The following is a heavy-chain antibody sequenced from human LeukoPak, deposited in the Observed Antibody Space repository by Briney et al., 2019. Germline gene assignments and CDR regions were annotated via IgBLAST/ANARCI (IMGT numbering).Heavy chain of an antibody. J-gene: IGHJ5*02. D-gene: IGHD3-9*01. V-gene: IGHV3-20*01. CDR1: GFTFDDYG. Sequence: PGGSLRLSCAASGFTFDDYGMSWVRQAPGKVLEWVSGINWNGGSTGYADSVKGRFTISRDNAKNSLYLQMNSLRAEDTALFLWPRAGYDILTGSQGWFDPSGQGTLVTVSS. CDR2: INWNGGST. CDR3: PRAGYDILTGSQGWFDP.